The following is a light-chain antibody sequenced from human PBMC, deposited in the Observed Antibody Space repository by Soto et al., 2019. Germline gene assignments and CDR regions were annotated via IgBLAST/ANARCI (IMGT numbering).Light chain of an antibody. CDR1: SSDIGNYDF. J-gene: IGLJ3*02. CDR2: EVS. V-gene: IGLV2-14*01. CDR3: SSYAGSHTYEV. Sequence: QSALTQPASVSGSPGQSITISCTGTSSDIGNYDFVSWYQQVPGTAPKAMIYEVSSRPSGVPNRFSGSKSGNTASLTISGLQTEDEADYHCSSYAGSHTYEVFGGGTKLTVL.